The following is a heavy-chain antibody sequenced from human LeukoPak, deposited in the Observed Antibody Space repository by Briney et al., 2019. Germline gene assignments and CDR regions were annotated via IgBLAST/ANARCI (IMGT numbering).Heavy chain of an antibody. CDR3: TRDVGDSSGYYYYYYMDV. J-gene: IGHJ6*03. CDR1: GFTFGDYA. Sequence: GGSLRLSCTASGFTFGDYAMSWVRQAPGKGLEWVGFIRSKAYGGTTEYAASVKGRFTISRDDSKSIAYLQMNSLKTEDTAVYYCTRDVGDSSGYYYYYYMDVWGEGTTVTISS. D-gene: IGHD3-22*01. CDR2: IRSKAYGGTT. V-gene: IGHV3-49*04.